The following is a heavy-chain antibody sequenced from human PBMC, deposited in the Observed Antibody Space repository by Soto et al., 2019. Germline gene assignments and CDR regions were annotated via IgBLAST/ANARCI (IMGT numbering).Heavy chain of an antibody. CDR2: IYSGGST. CDR3: ARVRVSGDPFDAFDI. Sequence: GGSLRLSCAASGFTVSSNYMSWVRQAPGKGLEWVSVIYSGGSTDYADSVKGRFTISRDNSKNTLYLQMNSLRAEDTAVYYCARVRVSGDPFDAFDIWGQGTMVTVSS. D-gene: IGHD7-27*01. CDR1: GFTVSSNY. J-gene: IGHJ3*02. V-gene: IGHV3-53*01.